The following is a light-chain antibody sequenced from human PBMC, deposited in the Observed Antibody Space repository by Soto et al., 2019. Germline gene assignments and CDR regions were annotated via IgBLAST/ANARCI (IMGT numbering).Light chain of an antibody. CDR2: DAS. Sequence: DIQMTQSPATLSAFVGDRVPITCRASQRVDRWLAWYQQKPGKAPKLLISDASTLESGVPSRFSGSGSGTEFTLTIGGLQPDDFATYYCQQFNSYPITFGQGTRLEI. CDR1: QRVDRW. CDR3: QQFNSYPIT. V-gene: IGKV1-5*01. J-gene: IGKJ5*01.